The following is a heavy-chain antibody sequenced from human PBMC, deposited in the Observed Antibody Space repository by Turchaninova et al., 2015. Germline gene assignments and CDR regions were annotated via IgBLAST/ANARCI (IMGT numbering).Heavy chain of an antibody. V-gene: IGHV3-23*04. CDR1: AFTFTNCA. Sequence: EVQLVESGGGLVQPGGSLRLSCAASAFTFTNCAMIWVRQAPGRGGGGVSSISASGGTTTPADSVVGRFTSHRENSQKTLHLQIYRRRVEDTAMYYCAPRGYGTSWSPPADVAWGQGTLVTVSS. J-gene: IGHJ5*02. CDR2: ISASGGTT. D-gene: IGHD2-8*01. CDR3: APRGYGTSWSPPADVA.